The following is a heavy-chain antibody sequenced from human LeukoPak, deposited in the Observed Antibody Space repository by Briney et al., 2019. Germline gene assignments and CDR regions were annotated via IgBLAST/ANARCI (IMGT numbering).Heavy chain of an antibody. D-gene: IGHD3-10*01. CDR1: GGTISTYY. J-gene: IGHJ5*02. V-gene: IGHV4-59*01. Sequence: SETLTLTCTASGGTISTYYWSWIRQPPGKGLEWIGYIHDSGSSNYKPSLESRVSISLDMSKKQFSLRLTSVTAADTAVYYCARTGRGEGSYYYGSGPNWFDPWGQGILVTVSS. CDR2: IHDSGSS. CDR3: ARTGRGEGSYYYGSGPNWFDP.